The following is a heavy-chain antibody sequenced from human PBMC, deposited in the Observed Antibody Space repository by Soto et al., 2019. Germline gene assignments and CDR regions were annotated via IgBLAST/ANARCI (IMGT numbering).Heavy chain of an antibody. J-gene: IGHJ4*02. D-gene: IGHD3-10*01. Sequence: GGSLRLSCAASGFTFSSYAMSWVRQAPGKGLEWVSAISGSGGSTYYADSVKGRFTISRDNSKNTLYLQMNSLRAEDTAVYYSAKGGRYYGSGSYYGVSFDYWGQGTLVTVSS. CDR3: AKGGRYYGSGSYYGVSFDY. CDR2: ISGSGGST. V-gene: IGHV3-23*01. CDR1: GFTFSSYA.